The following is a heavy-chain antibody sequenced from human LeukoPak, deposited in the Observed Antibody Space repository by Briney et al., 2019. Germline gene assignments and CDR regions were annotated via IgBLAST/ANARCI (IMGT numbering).Heavy chain of an antibody. CDR1: GFMFTSYW. CDR2: INQDGSAK. CDR3: ARDPTYYDFWSGYYYYYYMDV. D-gene: IGHD3-3*01. Sequence: GGSLRLSCAASGFMFTSYWMSWVRQAPGKGLEWVANINQDGSAKYYVDSVKGRFTISRDNAKNSLYLQMNSLRAEDTAVYYCARDPTYYDFWSGYYYYYYMDVWGKGTTVTVSS. V-gene: IGHV3-7*01. J-gene: IGHJ6*03.